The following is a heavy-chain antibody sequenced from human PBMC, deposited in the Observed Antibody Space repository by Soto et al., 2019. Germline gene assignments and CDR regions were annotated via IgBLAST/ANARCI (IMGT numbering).Heavy chain of an antibody. CDR3: ARDSDTAMAYY. Sequence: SVNVSCKASGYTFTGYYMHWVRQAPGQGLEWMGWINPNSGGTNYAQKFQGWVTMTRDTSISTAYMELSRLRSDDTAVYYCARDSDTAMAYYWGQGTLVTVSS. J-gene: IGHJ4*02. CDR1: GYTFTGYY. D-gene: IGHD5-18*01. CDR2: INPNSGGT. V-gene: IGHV1-2*04.